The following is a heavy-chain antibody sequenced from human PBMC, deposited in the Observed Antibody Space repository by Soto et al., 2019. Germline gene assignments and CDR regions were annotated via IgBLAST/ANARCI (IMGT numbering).Heavy chain of an antibody. D-gene: IGHD5-12*01. J-gene: IGHJ3*02. CDR3: AREYSGYDFPLDI. Sequence: SETLSLTCAVYGGSFSGYYWSWIRQPPGKGLEWIGEINHSGSTNYNPSLKSRVTISVDTSKNQFSLKLSSVTAADTAVYYCAREYSGYDFPLDIWGQGTMVTVSS. CDR1: GGSFSGYY. CDR2: INHSGST. V-gene: IGHV4-34*01.